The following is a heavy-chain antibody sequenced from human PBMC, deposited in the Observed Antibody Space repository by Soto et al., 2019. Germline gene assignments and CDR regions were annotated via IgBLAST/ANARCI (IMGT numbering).Heavy chain of an antibody. V-gene: IGHV5-51*01. CDR1: GYSFNNYW. CDR2: IFPGDSDS. D-gene: IGHD4-17*01. Sequence: LKISCKGSGYSFNNYWIAWVRQMPWKGLEWMGIIFPGDSDSVYSPSFQGQVTISVDKSISTAYLQWSGLKASDTAMYYCATQIGLHGVSRYFDSWGQGTLVTVSS. CDR3: ATQIGLHGVSRYFDS. J-gene: IGHJ4*02.